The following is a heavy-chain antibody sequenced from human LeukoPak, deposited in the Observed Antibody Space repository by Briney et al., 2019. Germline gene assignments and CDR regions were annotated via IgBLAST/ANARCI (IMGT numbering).Heavy chain of an antibody. V-gene: IGHV3-7*01. J-gene: IGHJ5*02. CDR1: GFTSSSHW. CDR3: ARRTDYDYGSGSLT. CDR2: IKRDGSEK. D-gene: IGHD3-10*01. Sequence: GGSLRLSCVASGFTSSSHWMTWVRQAPGKGLEWVANIKRDGSEKYYVDSLKGRFTISRDNAKNSLYLQMNSLRAEDTAVYYCARRTDYDYGSGSLTWGQGTLVTVSS.